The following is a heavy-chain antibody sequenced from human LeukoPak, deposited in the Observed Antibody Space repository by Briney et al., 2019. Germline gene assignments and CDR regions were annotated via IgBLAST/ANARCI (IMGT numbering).Heavy chain of an antibody. J-gene: IGHJ6*02. V-gene: IGHV4-31*03. CDR1: GGSISSGGYY. Sequence: PSETLSLTCTVSGGSISSGGYYWSWIRQHPGKGLEWIGYIYYSGSTYYNPSLKSRVTISVDTSKNQFSLKLSSVTAADTAVYYCARDRSPTHYYYGVDVWGQGTTVTVSS. D-gene: IGHD1-1*01. CDR3: ARDRSPTHYYYGVDV. CDR2: IYYSGST.